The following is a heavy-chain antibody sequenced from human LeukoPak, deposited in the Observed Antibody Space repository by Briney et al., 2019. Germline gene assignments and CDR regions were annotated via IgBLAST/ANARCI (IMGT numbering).Heavy chain of an antibody. V-gene: IGHV4-34*01. Sequence: SETLSLTCAVYGGSFSGYYWSWIRQPPGKGLEWIGEINHSGSTNYNPSLKSRVTISVDTSKNQFSLKLSSVTAADTAVYYCARVPKLTYAFDIWGQGTMATVSS. CDR1: GGSFSGYY. J-gene: IGHJ3*02. D-gene: IGHD1-26*01. CDR2: INHSGST. CDR3: ARVPKLTYAFDI.